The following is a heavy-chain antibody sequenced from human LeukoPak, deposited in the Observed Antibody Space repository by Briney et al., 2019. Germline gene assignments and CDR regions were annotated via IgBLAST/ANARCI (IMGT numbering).Heavy chain of an antibody. Sequence: ASVKVSCKASGYTFTGYYMHWVRQAPGQGLEWMGWINPNSGGTNYAQKFQGRVTMTRDTSISTAYMELSRLRSDDTAVYYCARLSRFLEWLLGHDYGMDVWGQGTTVTVSS. CDR1: GYTFTGYY. J-gene: IGHJ6*02. D-gene: IGHD3-3*01. CDR2: INPNSGGT. CDR3: ARLSRFLEWLLGHDYGMDV. V-gene: IGHV1-2*02.